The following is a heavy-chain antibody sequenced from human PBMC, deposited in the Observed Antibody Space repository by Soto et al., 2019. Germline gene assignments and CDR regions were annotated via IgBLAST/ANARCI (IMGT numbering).Heavy chain of an antibody. CDR1: GGTFSSYA. CDR2: IIPIFGTA. V-gene: IGHV1-69*13. CDR3: ARDKKVVVIMRTRLYGMDV. Sequence: SVKVSCKASGGTFSSYAISWVRQAPGQGLEWMGGIIPIFGTANYAQKFQGRVTITADESTSTAYMELSSLRSEDTAVYYCARDKKVVVIMRTRLYGMDVWGQGTTVTVSS. J-gene: IGHJ6*02. D-gene: IGHD3-22*01.